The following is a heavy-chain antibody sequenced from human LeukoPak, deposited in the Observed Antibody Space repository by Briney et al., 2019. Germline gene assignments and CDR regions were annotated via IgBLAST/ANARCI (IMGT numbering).Heavy chain of an antibody. V-gene: IGHV3-23*01. CDR2: VMGGGITT. CDR3: AKASTRDSGYYFDS. Sequence: GGSLRLSCAASGFTFSSYAMGWGRQAPGKGLEGVSSVMGGGITTYYADSIKGRFTISRDNSKDTLFLQINSLRAEDTATYYCAKASTRDSGYYFDSWGQGTLVTVSS. CDR1: GFTFSSYA. D-gene: IGHD3-22*01. J-gene: IGHJ4*02.